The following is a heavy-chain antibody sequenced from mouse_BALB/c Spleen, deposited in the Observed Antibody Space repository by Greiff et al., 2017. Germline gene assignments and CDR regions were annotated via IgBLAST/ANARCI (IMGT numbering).Heavy chain of an antibody. CDR3: AFYDALYYFDY. V-gene: IGHV14-3*02. J-gene: IGHJ2*01. D-gene: IGHD2-3*01. CDR1: GFNIKDTY. CDR2: IDPANGNT. Sequence: EVMLVESGAELVKPGASVKLSCTASGFNIKDTYMHWVKQRPEQGLEWIGRIDPANGNTKYDPKFQGKATITADTSSNTAYLQLSSLTSEDTAVYYCAFYDALYYFDYWGQGTTLTVSS.